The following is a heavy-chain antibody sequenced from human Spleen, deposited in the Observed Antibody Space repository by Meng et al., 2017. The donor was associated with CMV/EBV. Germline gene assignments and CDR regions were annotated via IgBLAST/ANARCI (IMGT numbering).Heavy chain of an antibody. CDR2: ISSSDGTI. D-gene: IGHD6-19*01. J-gene: IGHJ4*02. CDR1: GFTFSDYY. V-gene: IGHV3-11*04. Sequence: GESLKISCTASGFTFSDYYMSWIRQAPGKGLEWISYISSSDGTIYYADSVKGRFTIPRDNAKKSLYLQMNSLIAEDTAVYYCARDDSGWYGSIGSDYFDYWGQGTLVTVSS. CDR3: ARDDSGWYGSIGSDYFDY.